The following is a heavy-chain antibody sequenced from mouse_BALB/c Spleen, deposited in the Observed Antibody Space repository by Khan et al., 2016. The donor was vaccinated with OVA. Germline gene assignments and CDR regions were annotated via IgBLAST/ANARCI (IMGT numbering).Heavy chain of an antibody. CDR2: ISYSGST. Sequence: EVQLLETGPGLVKPSQSLSLTCTVTGYSITSGYGWNWIRQFPGNKLEWMGYISYSGSTNYKPSLKSRIAITRDTSKNQFFLQLNSVTTEDTATYYCARTARIKYWGQGTTLTVSS. V-gene: IGHV3-2*02. CDR3: ARTARIKY. J-gene: IGHJ2*01. D-gene: IGHD1-2*01. CDR1: GYSITSGYG.